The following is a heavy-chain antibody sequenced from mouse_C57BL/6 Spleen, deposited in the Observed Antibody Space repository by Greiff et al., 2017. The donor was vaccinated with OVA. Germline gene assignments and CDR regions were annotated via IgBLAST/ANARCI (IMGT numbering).Heavy chain of an antibody. D-gene: IGHD1-1*01. CDR3: ARRRLHGSSSYFDY. V-gene: IGHV1-39*01. CDR2: INPNYGTT. Sequence: EVQLQESGPELVKPGASVKISCKASGYSFTDYNMNWVKQSNGKSLEWIGVINPNYGTTSYNQKFKGKATLTVDQSSSTAYMQLNSLTSEDSAVYYGARRRLHGSSSYFDYWGQGTTLTVSS. J-gene: IGHJ2*01. CDR1: GYSFTDYN.